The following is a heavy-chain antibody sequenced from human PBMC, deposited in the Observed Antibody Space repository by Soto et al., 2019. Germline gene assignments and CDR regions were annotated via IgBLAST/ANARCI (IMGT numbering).Heavy chain of an antibody. V-gene: IGHV3-30-3*01. Sequence: QVQLVESGGGVVQPGRSLRLSRAASGFTFSSYAMHWVRQAPGKGLEWVAVISYDGGNKYYADSVKGRFTISRDNSKNTLYLQINSLRAEDTAVYYCARGGDFWSGSPPYYYYGMDVWGQGTTVTVSS. CDR3: ARGGDFWSGSPPYYYYGMDV. J-gene: IGHJ6*02. CDR2: ISYDGGNK. CDR1: GFTFSSYA. D-gene: IGHD3-3*01.